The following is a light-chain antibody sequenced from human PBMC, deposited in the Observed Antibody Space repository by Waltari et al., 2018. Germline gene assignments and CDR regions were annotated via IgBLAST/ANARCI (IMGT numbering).Light chain of an antibody. J-gene: IGKJ4*01. V-gene: IGKV3-11*01. CDR2: DAS. CDR3: QQRSKWPLT. CDR1: QSITNY. Sequence: DIVLTHSPATLSSSPGERATLSCRASQSITNYLAWYQLKPGQAPRLLIYDASNRATGIPARFSGSGSGTDFTLTISNLEPEDSAVYYCQQRSKWPLTFGGGTKVEIK.